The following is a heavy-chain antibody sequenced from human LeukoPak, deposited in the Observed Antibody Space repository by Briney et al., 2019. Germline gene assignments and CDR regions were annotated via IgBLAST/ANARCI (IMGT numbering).Heavy chain of an antibody. Sequence: SETLSLTCTVSGGSISSYYWSWIREPPGKGLEWIGYIYYSGSTNYNPSLKSRVTVSLDASKNQFSLKLSSVTAADTALYYCARAALTMGATKFDYWGQGTLVTVSS. D-gene: IGHD1-26*01. CDR1: GGSISSYY. CDR2: IYYSGST. CDR3: ARAALTMGATKFDY. V-gene: IGHV4-59*01. J-gene: IGHJ4*02.